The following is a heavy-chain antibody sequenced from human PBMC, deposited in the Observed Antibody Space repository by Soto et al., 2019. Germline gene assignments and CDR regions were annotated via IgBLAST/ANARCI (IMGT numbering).Heavy chain of an antibody. V-gene: IGHV3-23*01. CDR3: AKGPLGRGYDLYY. D-gene: IGHD5-12*01. CDR1: GFTFSNYA. CDR2: IRGSGGST. J-gene: IGHJ4*02. Sequence: EVQLLDSGGGLVQPGGSLRLSCAASGFTFSNYAMNWVRQAPGKGLDWVSAIRGSGGSTYYADSVKGRFTISRDNSKNTQHLQIGSLRAENTAVYYCAKGPLGRGYDLYYWGQGTLVTVSS.